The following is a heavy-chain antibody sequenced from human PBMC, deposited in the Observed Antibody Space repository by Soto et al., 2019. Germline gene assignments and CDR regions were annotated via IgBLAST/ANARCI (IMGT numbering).Heavy chain of an antibody. D-gene: IGHD3-10*01. CDR2: IYYSGST. Sequence: SETLSLTCTVSGGSISSSSYYWGWIRQPPGKGLEWIGSIYYSGSTYYNPSLKSRVTISVDTSKNQFSLKLSSVTAADTAVYYCARTNGSGSYYRLEPGAFDIWGQGTMVT. CDR1: GGSISSSSYY. CDR3: ARTNGSGSYYRLEPGAFDI. J-gene: IGHJ3*02. V-gene: IGHV4-39*01.